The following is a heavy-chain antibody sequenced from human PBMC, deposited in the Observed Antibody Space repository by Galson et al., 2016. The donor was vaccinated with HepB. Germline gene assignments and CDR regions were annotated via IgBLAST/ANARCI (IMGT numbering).Heavy chain of an antibody. D-gene: IGHD2-15*01. Sequence: SLRLSCAASGISVSSYVMTRVRQAPGKGLEWVSAISGSGGSTYYAGSVKGRFSISTDNSKKTLYLQMNSLRAEDTALYYCTNYCGASSCYSGHVYWGQGTLVTVSS. V-gene: IGHV3-23*01. J-gene: IGHJ4*02. CDR3: TNYCGASSCYSGHVY. CDR1: GISVSSYV. CDR2: ISGSGGST.